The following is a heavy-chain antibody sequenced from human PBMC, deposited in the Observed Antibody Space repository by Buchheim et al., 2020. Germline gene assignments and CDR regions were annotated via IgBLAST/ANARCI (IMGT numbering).Heavy chain of an antibody. J-gene: IGHJ4*02. Sequence: EVQLLESGGGLVQPGGSLRLSCAASGFTISSYVMSWVRQAPGKGLECVSAISGSGGSTYYADSVKGRFTISRDRSKNTLYLQMNSLGVEDTAVYYCAKDRICTNGVCHFDYWGQGTL. V-gene: IGHV3-23*01. CDR1: GFTISSYV. D-gene: IGHD2-8*01. CDR3: AKDRICTNGVCHFDY. CDR2: ISGSGGST.